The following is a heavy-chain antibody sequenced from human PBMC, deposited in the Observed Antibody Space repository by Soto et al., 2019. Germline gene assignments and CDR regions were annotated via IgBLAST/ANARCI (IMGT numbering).Heavy chain of an antibody. Sequence: SETLSLTCTVSGGSISSYYWSWIRQPPGKGLEWIGYIYYSGSTNYNPSLKSRVTISVDTSKNQFSLKLSSVTAADTAVYYCARVRAYSYFDYWGQGTLVTVSS. V-gene: IGHV4-59*01. CDR3: ARVRAYSYFDY. D-gene: IGHD2-21*01. CDR1: GGSISSYY. J-gene: IGHJ4*02. CDR2: IYYSGST.